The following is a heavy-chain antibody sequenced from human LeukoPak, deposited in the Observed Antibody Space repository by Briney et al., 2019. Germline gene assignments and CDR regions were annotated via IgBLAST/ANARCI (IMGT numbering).Heavy chain of an antibody. D-gene: IGHD3-9*01. CDR3: ARSTSSEYDIYHFDY. J-gene: IGHJ4*02. Sequence: PGGSLRLSCAASGFTFSSYGMHWVRQAPGKGLEWVGVIWYDGNNKYYADSVKGRFTISRDNSKNTQYLQMNSLRAEDTAVYYCARSTSSEYDIYHFDYWGQGTPVTVSS. CDR2: IWYDGNNK. CDR1: GFTFSSYG. V-gene: IGHV3-33*01.